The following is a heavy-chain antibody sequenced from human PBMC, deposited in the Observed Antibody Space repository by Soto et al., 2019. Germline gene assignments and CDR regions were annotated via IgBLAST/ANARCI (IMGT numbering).Heavy chain of an antibody. J-gene: IGHJ4*02. CDR1: GFTFNIYA. D-gene: IGHD1-20*01. CDR3: ATVHNTSRSFDY. Sequence: GGSLRLSCAASGFTFNIYAMTWVRQAPGKGLEWVSTTGATGRTTYYADSVKGRFTVSRGNSKNTLDLQMSNLRAEDTAVYYCATVHNTSRSFDYWGQGTLVTVSS. CDR2: TGATGRTT. V-gene: IGHV3-23*01.